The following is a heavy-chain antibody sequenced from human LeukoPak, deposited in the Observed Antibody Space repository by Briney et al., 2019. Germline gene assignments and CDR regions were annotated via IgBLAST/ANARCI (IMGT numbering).Heavy chain of an antibody. Sequence: SETLSLTCTVSGGSISSSSYYWGWIRQPSGKGLEWIGSIYYSGSTYYNPSLKSRVTISVDTSKNQFSLKLSSVTAADTAVYYCARDRGSSTPYYYYYMDVWGKGTTVTVSS. V-gene: IGHV4-39*07. D-gene: IGHD6-6*01. CDR1: GGSISSSSYY. CDR2: IYYSGST. CDR3: ARDRGSSTPYYYYYMDV. J-gene: IGHJ6*03.